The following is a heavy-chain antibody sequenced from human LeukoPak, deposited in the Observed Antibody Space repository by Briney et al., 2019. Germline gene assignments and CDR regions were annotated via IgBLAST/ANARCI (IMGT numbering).Heavy chain of an antibody. J-gene: IGHJ4*02. Sequence: SQTLSLTCAVSGGSISSGGYSGSWIRQPPGKGLEWIGYIYHSGSTYYNPSLKSRVTISVDRSKNQFSLKLSSVTAADTAVYYCARSGGFPPYFDYWGQGTLVTVSS. CDR3: ARSGGFPPYFDY. V-gene: IGHV4-30-2*01. CDR2: IYHSGST. CDR1: GGSISSGGYS. D-gene: IGHD2-8*02.